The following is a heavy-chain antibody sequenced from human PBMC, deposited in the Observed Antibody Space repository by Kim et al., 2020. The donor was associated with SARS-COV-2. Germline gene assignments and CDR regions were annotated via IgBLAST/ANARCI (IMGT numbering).Heavy chain of an antibody. CDR3: ARSYRGGYYYDSSGYYKDY. V-gene: IGHV1-2*06. D-gene: IGHD3-22*01. CDR1: GYTFTGYY. Sequence: ASVKVSCKASGYTFTGYYMHWVRQAPGQGLEWMGRINPNSGGTNYAQKFQGRVTMTRDTSISTAYMELSRLRSDDTAVYYCARSYRGGYYYDSSGYYKDYWGQGTLVTVSS. CDR2: INPNSGGT. J-gene: IGHJ4*02.